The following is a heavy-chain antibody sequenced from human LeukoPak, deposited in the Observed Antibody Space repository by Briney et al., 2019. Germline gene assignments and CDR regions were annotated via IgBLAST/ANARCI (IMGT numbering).Heavy chain of an antibody. J-gene: IGHJ6*03. CDR3: ARESGYYDFWSGYYYYYMDV. V-gene: IGHV1-8*01. CDR2: MNPNSGNT. D-gene: IGHD3-3*01. CDR1: GYTFTGYD. Sequence: ASVKVSRKASGYTFTGYDINWVRQATGQGLEWMGWMNPNSGNTGYAQKFQGRVTMTRNTSISTAYMELSSLRSEDTAVYYCARESGYYDFWSGYYYYYMDVWGKGTTVTVSS.